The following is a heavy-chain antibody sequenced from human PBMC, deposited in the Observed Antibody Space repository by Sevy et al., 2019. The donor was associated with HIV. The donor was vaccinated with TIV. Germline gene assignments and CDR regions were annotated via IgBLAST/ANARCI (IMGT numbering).Heavy chain of an antibody. D-gene: IGHD4-17*01. CDR2: ISWDGGST. Sequence: GGSLRLSCVTSGFTFDNYTMHWVRQAPGKGLEWVSLISWDGGSTFYADSVKGRFTISRDNSKNSLYLQMNSLITEDTALYYCAKSDDYGPGGWRPYFDYWGQGTLVTVSS. CDR1: GFTFDNYT. J-gene: IGHJ4*02. CDR3: AKSDDYGPGGWRPYFDY. V-gene: IGHV3-43*01.